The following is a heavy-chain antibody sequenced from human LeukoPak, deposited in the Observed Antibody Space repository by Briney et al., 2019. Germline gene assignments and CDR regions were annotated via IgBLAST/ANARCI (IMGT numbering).Heavy chain of an antibody. CDR1: GCSISSYY. D-gene: IGHD5-18*01. Sequence: SETLSLTCTVSGCSISSYYWSWIRQPPGKGLEYIGYIYYSGSTNYNPSLKSRVTISVDTSKNQFSLKLSSVTAADTAVYYCARTEESGYSYGYFGYYYYMDVWGKGTTVTVSS. J-gene: IGHJ6*03. CDR3: ARTEESGYSYGYFGYYYYMDV. CDR2: IYYSGST. V-gene: IGHV4-59*01.